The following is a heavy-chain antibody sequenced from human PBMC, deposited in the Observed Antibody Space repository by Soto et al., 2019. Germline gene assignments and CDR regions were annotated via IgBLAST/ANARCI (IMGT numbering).Heavy chain of an antibody. D-gene: IGHD3-10*01. CDR2: IYSSGST. Sequence: QVQLQESGPGLVKPSQTLSLTCTISGGSISSVDYYWSWIRQPPGKGLEWIGYIYSSGSTYYNPSLKSRVTISVDTSKNQCSLKLSFVTAADRAVYYCARDDALWFGERVDWGQGTLVTVFS. V-gene: IGHV4-30-4*01. CDR3: ARDDALWFGERVD. J-gene: IGHJ4*02. CDR1: GGSISSVDYY.